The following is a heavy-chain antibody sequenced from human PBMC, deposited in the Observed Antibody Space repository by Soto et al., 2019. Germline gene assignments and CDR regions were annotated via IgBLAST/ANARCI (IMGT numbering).Heavy chain of an antibody. CDR3: ARGWFGPDV. CDR1: GFTLSGRS. D-gene: IGHD3-10*01. J-gene: IGHJ6*04. Sequence: EVQLVESGGGLVQPGGSLRLSCAASGFTLSGRSMHWVRQAPGKGLVWVSGIDNAGTDSTYADSVKGRFTSSRDNAKNMLYLQMNSVRVEETAVYYCARGWFGPDVWGKGTTVTVSS. CDR2: IDNAGTDS. V-gene: IGHV3-74*01.